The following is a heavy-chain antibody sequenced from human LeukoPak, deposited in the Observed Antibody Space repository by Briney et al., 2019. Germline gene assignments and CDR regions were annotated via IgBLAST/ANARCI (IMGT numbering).Heavy chain of an antibody. Sequence: GASVKVSCKASGYTFTGYYMHWVRQAPGQGLEWMGRINPNSGGTNYAQKFQGRVTMTRDTSISTAYMELSRLRSDDTAVYYCAREKVRQSGMDVWGQGTTVTVCS. CDR1: GYTFTGYY. V-gene: IGHV1-2*06. J-gene: IGHJ6*02. D-gene: IGHD2-2*01. CDR3: AREKVRQSGMDV. CDR2: INPNSGGT.